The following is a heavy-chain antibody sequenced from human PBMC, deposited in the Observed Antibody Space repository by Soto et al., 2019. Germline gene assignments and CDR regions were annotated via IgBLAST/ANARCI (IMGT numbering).Heavy chain of an antibody. J-gene: IGHJ4*02. CDR1: GFGFASFA. D-gene: IGHD3-3*01. CDR2: ISGSDGKT. V-gene: IGHV3-23*04. Sequence: DVRLAESGGGLVQPGGSLRLSCTTSGFGFASFAMTWVRQAPGKGLEWVATISGSDGKTFYADSVKGRFSISRDTSRNTLYLQMNSLRADDTAIYYCAKWSYLDYWGQGTRVTVSS. CDR3: AKWSYLDY.